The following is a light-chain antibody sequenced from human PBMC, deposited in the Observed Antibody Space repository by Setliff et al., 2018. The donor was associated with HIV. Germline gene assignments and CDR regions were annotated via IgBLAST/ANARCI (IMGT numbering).Light chain of an antibody. CDR3: SSYTNSSSGV. J-gene: IGLJ1*01. Sequence: QSALAQPASVSGSPGQSITISCTGSSSDVGSYNLVSWYQQHPGKAPKVMIYEVTKRPSGVSNRFSGSKSGNAASLTISGLQAEDEADYYCSSYTNSSSGVFGTGTKVTVL. CDR1: SSDVGSYNL. CDR2: EVT. V-gene: IGLV2-14*02.